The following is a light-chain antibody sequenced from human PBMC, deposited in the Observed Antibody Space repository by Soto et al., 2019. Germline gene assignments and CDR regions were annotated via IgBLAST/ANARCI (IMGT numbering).Light chain of an antibody. CDR1: QSILYSSNQKNS. CDR2: WAS. V-gene: IGKV4-1*01. J-gene: IGKJ4*01. CDR3: QQYQVIPLT. Sequence: DIVMTQSPDSLAVSLGERATINCKSSQSILYSSNQKNSLAWYQQKPGQPPKLLIYWASTRKSGVPDRFSGSESGTDFSLTISSLQAEDVAVYYCQQYQVIPLTFGGGTRVEIK.